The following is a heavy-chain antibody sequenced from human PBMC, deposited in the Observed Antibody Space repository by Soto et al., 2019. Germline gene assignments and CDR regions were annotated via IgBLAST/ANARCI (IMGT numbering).Heavy chain of an antibody. Sequence: EVQLVQSGAEVKKPGESLKISCKGSGYSFTSYWIGWVRQMPGKGLEWMGIIYPGDSDTRYSPSFQGQVTISADKSISXXYLQWSSLKASDTAMYYCARRGYSGYETPGDWFDPWGQGTLVTVSS. D-gene: IGHD5-12*01. V-gene: IGHV5-51*01. CDR2: IYPGDSDT. CDR3: ARRGYSGYETPGDWFDP. CDR1: GYSFTSYW. J-gene: IGHJ5*02.